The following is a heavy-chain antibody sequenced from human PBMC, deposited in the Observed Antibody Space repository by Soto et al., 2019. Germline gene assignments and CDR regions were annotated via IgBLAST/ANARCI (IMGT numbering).Heavy chain of an antibody. D-gene: IGHD2-2*01. CDR2: IWYDGSND. V-gene: IGHV3-33*01. Sequence: QVQLVESGGGVVQPGRSLRLSCAASGFTFSSYGMHWVRQAPGKGLEWVAVIWYDGSNDDYVDSVKGRFTISRDNSNNMLYVEMNRLRAEDTAIYYCTRGYCSSYSCYGAAMDVWGQGTTITVAS. J-gene: IGHJ6*02. CDR1: GFTFSSYG. CDR3: TRGYCSSYSCYGAAMDV.